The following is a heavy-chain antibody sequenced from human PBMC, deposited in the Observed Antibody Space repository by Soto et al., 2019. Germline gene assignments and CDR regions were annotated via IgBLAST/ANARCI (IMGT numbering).Heavy chain of an antibody. CDR3: ARVVVVIPPGYYYAMDV. CDR1: GFTFSSYV. Sequence: GGSLRLSCAASGFTFSSYVMHWVRQAPGKGLEWVAVISYDGSNKYYADSVKGRFTISRDNSKNTLYLQMNSLRAEDTAVYYCARVVVVIPPGYYYAMDVWGQGTTVTVSS. V-gene: IGHV3-30-3*01. D-gene: IGHD3-22*01. J-gene: IGHJ6*02. CDR2: ISYDGSNK.